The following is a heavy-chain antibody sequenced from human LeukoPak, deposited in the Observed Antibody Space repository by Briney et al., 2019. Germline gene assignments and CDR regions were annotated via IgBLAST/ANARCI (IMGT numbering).Heavy chain of an antibody. V-gene: IGHV3-30*02. Sequence: GGSLRLSCAASGFTFSSYGMHWVRQAPGKGLEWVAFIRYDGSNKYYADSVKGRFTISRDNSKNTLYLQMNSLRAEGTAVYYCARGRRILVGDTNAGDFFDYWGQGTLVTVSS. D-gene: IGHD1-26*01. CDR2: IRYDGSNK. J-gene: IGHJ4*02. CDR3: ARGRRILVGDTNAGDFFDY. CDR1: GFTFSSYG.